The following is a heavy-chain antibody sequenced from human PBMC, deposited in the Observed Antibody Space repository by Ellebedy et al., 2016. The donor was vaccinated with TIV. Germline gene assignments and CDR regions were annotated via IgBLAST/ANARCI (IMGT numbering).Heavy chain of an antibody. CDR2: INPNNSDT. Sequence: GASVKVSCKASGYTFSGYYVHWVRQAPGQGLEWMGWINPNNSDTNYAQKFQGRVTMTRDTSISTAYMELSRLRSDDTAVYYCARDPCSTTSCPWSDPWGQGTLVTVSS. D-gene: IGHD2-2*01. J-gene: IGHJ5*02. CDR3: ARDPCSTTSCPWSDP. CDR1: GYTFSGYY. V-gene: IGHV1-2*02.